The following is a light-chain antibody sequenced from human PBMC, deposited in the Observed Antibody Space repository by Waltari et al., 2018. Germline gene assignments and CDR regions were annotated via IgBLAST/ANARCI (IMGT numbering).Light chain of an antibody. CDR1: SSDVGGYNY. V-gene: IGLV2-11*01. J-gene: IGLJ1*01. Sequence: QSALTQPRSVSGSPGQSVTISCTGTSSDVGGYNYVSWYQQHPGKAPKFMIYDVTKRPSGVPDRFSGSKSGNTASLTISALQAEDEADYYCCSYAGSYNFVFGSGTTVTVL. CDR2: DVT. CDR3: CSYAGSYNFV.